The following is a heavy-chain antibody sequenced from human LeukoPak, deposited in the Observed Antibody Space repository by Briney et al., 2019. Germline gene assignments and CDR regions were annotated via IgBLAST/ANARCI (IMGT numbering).Heavy chain of an antibody. V-gene: IGHV6-1*01. CDR3: ARVRYDYVWGSYRLSSYGMDV. CDR1: GDSVSSNSAA. D-gene: IGHD3-16*02. Sequence: SQTLSHTCAISGDSVSSNSAAWNWIRQSPSRGLEWLGRTYYRSKWYNDYAVSVKSRITINPDTSKNQFSLQLNSVTPEDTAVYYCARVRYDYVWGSYRLSSYGMDVWGQGTTVTVSS. CDR2: TYYRSKWYN. J-gene: IGHJ6*02.